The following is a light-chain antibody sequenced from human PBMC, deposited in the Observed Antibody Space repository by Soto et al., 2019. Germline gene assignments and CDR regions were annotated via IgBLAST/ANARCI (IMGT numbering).Light chain of an antibody. CDR1: QSISSW. CDR3: QQYNSYPYT. CDR2: DAS. J-gene: IGKJ2*01. Sequence: DIQMTQSPSTLSASVGDRVTITCRASQSISSWLAWYQQKPGKAPKLLIYDASSLESGVPSRFSGSGSGTEVTLPISSLQPDDFATYYCQQYNSYPYTFGQGTKVDIK. V-gene: IGKV1-5*01.